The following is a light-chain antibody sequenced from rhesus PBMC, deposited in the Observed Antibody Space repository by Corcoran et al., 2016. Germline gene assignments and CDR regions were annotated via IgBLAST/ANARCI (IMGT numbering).Light chain of an antibody. V-gene: IGKV1-28*03. CDR1: QGISSY. CDR3: LQHNSYPYS. CDR2: DAS. J-gene: IGKJ2*01. Sequence: DIQMTQSPSSLSASVGDTVTITCRASQGISSYLNWFQQKSGKAPKLLIYDASSLESGVPSRFSGSGSGTDFTLTIGSLQPEDFAAYYCLQHNSYPYSFGQGTKVGIK.